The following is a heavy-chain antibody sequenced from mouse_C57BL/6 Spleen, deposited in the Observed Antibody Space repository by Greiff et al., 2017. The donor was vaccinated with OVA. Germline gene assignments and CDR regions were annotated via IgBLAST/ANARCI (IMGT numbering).Heavy chain of an antibody. D-gene: IGHD2-5*01. Sequence: VQLQQSGAELVRPGASVKLSCKASGYTFTDYYINWVKQRPGQGLEWIARIYPGSGNTYYNEKFKGKATLTAEKSSSTAYMQLSSLTSEDSAVYFCAYSNYEEEFDYWGQGTTLTVSS. J-gene: IGHJ2*01. CDR3: AYSNYEEEFDY. V-gene: IGHV1-76*01. CDR2: IYPGSGNT. CDR1: GYTFTDYY.